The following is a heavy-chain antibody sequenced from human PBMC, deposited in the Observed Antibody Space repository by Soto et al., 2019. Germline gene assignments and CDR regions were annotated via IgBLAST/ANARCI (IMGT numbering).Heavy chain of an antibody. J-gene: IGHJ4*02. V-gene: IGHV3-7*03. CDR1: GFTFSSYW. Sequence: EVQLVESGGGLVQPGGSLRLSCAASGFTFSSYWMSWVRQAPGKGLEWVANIKQDGSEKYYVDSVKGRFTISRDNARNSLYLQMNSLRAEDTAVYYCARDLRYDILVSSPRVDYWGQGTLVTVSS. D-gene: IGHD3-9*01. CDR2: IKQDGSEK. CDR3: ARDLRYDILVSSPRVDY.